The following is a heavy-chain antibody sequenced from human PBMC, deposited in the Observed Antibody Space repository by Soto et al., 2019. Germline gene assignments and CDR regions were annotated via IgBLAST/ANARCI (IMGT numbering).Heavy chain of an antibody. CDR2: IIPILGIA. CDR3: VGRYFDTWTVDV. V-gene: IGHV1-69*02. D-gene: IGHD3-9*01. J-gene: IGHJ6*04. Sequence: QVQLVQSGAEVKKPGSSVKVSCKASGGTFSSYTISWVRQAPGQGLEWMGRIIPILGIANYAQKFEGRVTITADKSTSAAYMELSSLSSEDTAVYCCVGRYFDTWTVDVLGKGTTVTVSS. CDR1: GGTFSSYT.